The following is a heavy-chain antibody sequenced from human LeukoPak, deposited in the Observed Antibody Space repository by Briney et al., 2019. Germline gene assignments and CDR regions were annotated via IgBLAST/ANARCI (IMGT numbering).Heavy chain of an antibody. CDR3: TAARGYYGMDV. CDR1: GFTFSDAL. V-gene: IGHV3-15*01. Sequence: GGSLRLSGAGSGFTFSDALMSWVRQAPGKGLEWVGRIKTKTDGGTTDYAAPVKGRVTISRDDSKNTLYLQMNSLKTDDTAVYYCTAARGYYGMDVWDQGTTVTVSS. J-gene: IGHJ6*02. CDR2: IKTKTDGGTT.